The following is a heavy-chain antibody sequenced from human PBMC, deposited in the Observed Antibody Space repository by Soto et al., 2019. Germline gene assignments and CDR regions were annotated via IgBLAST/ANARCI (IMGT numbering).Heavy chain of an antibody. CDR1: GFNVSAYG. CDR2: LSFDASKK. CDR3: RVGVAD. D-gene: IGHD1-26*01. V-gene: IGHV3-30*03. J-gene: IGHJ4*02. Sequence: QVQLVESGGGVVQPGRSLRLSCAASGFNVSAYGMHWVRQAPGTGLELVALLSFDASKKYYADSVKGRFTISRDTSRNTLYLQMNSLRVEDTAVYYCRVGVADWGQGPRVTVSS.